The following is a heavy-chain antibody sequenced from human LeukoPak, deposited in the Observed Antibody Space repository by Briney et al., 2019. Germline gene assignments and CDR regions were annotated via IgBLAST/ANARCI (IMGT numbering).Heavy chain of an antibody. Sequence: SETLSLTCTVSGSSISSYYWSWIRQPPGKGLEWIGYIYYSGSTNYNPSLKSRVTISVDTSKNQFSLKLSSVTAADTAVYYCARGGDIVATPDNWFDPWGQGTLVTVSS. CDR1: GSSISSYY. D-gene: IGHD5-12*01. CDR3: ARGGDIVATPDNWFDP. CDR2: IYYSGST. J-gene: IGHJ5*02. V-gene: IGHV4-59*01.